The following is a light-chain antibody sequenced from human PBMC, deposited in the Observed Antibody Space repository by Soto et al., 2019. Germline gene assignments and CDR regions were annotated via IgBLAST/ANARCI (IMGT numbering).Light chain of an antibody. Sequence: EIVLTQSPDTLSLSPGERATLSCRASQTVTSGYLAWYQQKPGQAPRLLIYGVSTGATGIPDRFSGSGSGTDFTLTISRLEPEDFAVYYCQQRSNWPGITFGQGTRLEIK. J-gene: IGKJ5*01. V-gene: IGKV3D-20*02. CDR2: GVS. CDR3: QQRSNWPGIT. CDR1: QTVTSGY.